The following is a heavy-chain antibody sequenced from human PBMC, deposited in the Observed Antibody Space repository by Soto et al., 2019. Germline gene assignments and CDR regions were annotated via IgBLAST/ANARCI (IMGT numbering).Heavy chain of an antibody. Sequence: EVQLVESGGGLVQPGGSLKLSCAASGFTFSGSAIHWVRQASGKGLEWVGRIRDKANSYATAYAASVKGRFTISRDDSKNTAYLQINSLKTEDTAVYYCTRLYCGGDCSTDWGQGTLVTVSS. CDR1: GFTFSGSA. V-gene: IGHV3-73*02. CDR2: IRDKANSYAT. D-gene: IGHD2-21*02. J-gene: IGHJ4*02. CDR3: TRLYCGGDCSTD.